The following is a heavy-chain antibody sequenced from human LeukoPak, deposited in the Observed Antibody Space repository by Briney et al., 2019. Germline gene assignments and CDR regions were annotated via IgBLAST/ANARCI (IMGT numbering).Heavy chain of an antibody. D-gene: IGHD2-15*01. CDR2: IKQDGSEK. J-gene: IGHJ6*02. CDR1: GFTFSSNW. CDR3: ARDLGGYYYYGMDV. V-gene: IGHV3-7*01. Sequence: TGGSLRLSCAASGFTFSSNWMSWVRQAPGKGLEWVANIKQDGSEKYYVDSVKGRFTISRDNAKNSLYLQMNSLRAEDTAVYYCARDLGGYYYYGMDVWGQGTTVTVSS.